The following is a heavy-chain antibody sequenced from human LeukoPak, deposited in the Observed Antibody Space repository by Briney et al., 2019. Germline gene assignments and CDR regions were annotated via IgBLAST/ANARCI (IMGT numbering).Heavy chain of an antibody. Sequence: SETLSLTCAVYGGSFSGYYWSWIRQPPGKGLEWIGEINHSGSTNYNPSLKSRVTISVDTSKNQFSLKLSSVTAADTAVYYCASRSRVAVAGHYYYYMDVWGKGTTVTISS. D-gene: IGHD6-19*01. CDR3: ASRSRVAVAGHYYYYMDV. CDR2: INHSGST. J-gene: IGHJ6*03. V-gene: IGHV4-34*01. CDR1: GGSFSGYY.